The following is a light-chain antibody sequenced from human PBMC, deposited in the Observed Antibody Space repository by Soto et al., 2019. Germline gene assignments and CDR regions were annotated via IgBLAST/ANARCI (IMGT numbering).Light chain of an antibody. Sequence: EIVMTQSPATLSVSPGERATLSCRASQSVSSNLAWYQQKPGQAPSLLIFTASTRATGIPARFSGSGSGTDFALTISSLQSEDFAVYYCQQYKSWPLTFGGGTKVEI. J-gene: IGKJ4*01. CDR3: QQYKSWPLT. CDR1: QSVSSN. CDR2: TAS. V-gene: IGKV3-15*01.